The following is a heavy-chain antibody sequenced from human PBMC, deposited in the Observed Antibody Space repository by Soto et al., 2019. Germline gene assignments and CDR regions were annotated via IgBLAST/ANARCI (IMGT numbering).Heavy chain of an antibody. D-gene: IGHD3-16*01. J-gene: IGHJ4*02. V-gene: IGHV1-2*02. Sequence: QVQLVQSGAEVKKPGGSVKVSCKASGYTFTGYYLHWIRQAPGQGLEWMGWMRPNSGGANYAQKFQGRVSMTRDTSISTFYMELSRLRSDDTAVYYCARDPHEGVYDYWGQGTLVTVSS. CDR3: ARDPHEGVYDY. CDR1: GYTFTGYY. CDR2: MRPNSGGA.